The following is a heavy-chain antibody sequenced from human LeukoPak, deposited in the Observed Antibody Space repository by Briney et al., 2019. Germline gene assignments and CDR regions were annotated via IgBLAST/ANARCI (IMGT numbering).Heavy chain of an antibody. V-gene: IGHV1-2*02. CDR2: MHPGNGNT. J-gene: IGHJ4*02. CDR3: AREGSYCVGGDCYSFDF. Sequence: AAVKVSCKASGYRFISNYIQWVRQAPGLGPERMGWMHPGNGNTRYAEKFQGRVTMTRDTSINTAYMDLSSLRSDDTAVYYCAREGSYCVGGDCYSFDFWGQGTLITVSS. D-gene: IGHD2-21*02. CDR1: GYRFISNY.